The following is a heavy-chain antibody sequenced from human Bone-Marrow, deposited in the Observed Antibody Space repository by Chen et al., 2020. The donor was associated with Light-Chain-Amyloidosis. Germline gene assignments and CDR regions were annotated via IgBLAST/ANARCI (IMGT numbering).Heavy chain of an antibody. J-gene: IGHJ6*02. CDR2: IYYSGSP. CDR1: GGSISSYY. D-gene: IGHD2-15*01. CDR3: ASSKLLGYCSGGSCYSYYGMDV. Sequence: QVQLQESGPGLVKPSETLSLTCTVSGGSISSYYWSWIRQPPGKGLEWIGYIYYSGSPNYNPSLKSRVTISVDTSKNQFSLRLSSVTAADTAVYYCASSKLLGYCSGGSCYSYYGMDVWGQGTTVTVSS. V-gene: IGHV4-59*01.